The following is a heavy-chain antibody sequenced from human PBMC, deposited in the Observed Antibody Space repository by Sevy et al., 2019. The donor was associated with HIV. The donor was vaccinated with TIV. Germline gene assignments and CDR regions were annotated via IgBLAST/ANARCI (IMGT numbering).Heavy chain of an antibody. Sequence: GGSLRLSCAASRFTFSSYGMHWVRQAPGKGLEWVAVISYDGSNKYYSDSVKGRFTISRFNSKNTLYLQMNSLRAEDTAVYYCAKDRYLGATTSNYGMDVWGQGTTVTVSS. J-gene: IGHJ6*02. CDR1: RFTFSSYG. D-gene: IGHD1-26*01. CDR3: AKDRYLGATTSNYGMDV. V-gene: IGHV3-30*18. CDR2: ISYDGSNK.